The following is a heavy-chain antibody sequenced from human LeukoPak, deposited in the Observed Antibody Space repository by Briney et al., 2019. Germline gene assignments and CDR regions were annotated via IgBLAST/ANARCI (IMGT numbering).Heavy chain of an antibody. V-gene: IGHV3-23*01. CDR1: GFTFSSYA. Sequence: RTGGSLRLSCAASGFTFSSYAMSWVRQAPGKGLEWVSAISGSGGSTYYADSVMGRFTISRDNSKNTLYLQMNSLRAEDTAVYYCASDTVTSKGYLDYWGPGTLVTVSS. CDR3: ASDTVTSKGYLDY. CDR2: ISGSGGST. J-gene: IGHJ4*02. D-gene: IGHD4-17*01.